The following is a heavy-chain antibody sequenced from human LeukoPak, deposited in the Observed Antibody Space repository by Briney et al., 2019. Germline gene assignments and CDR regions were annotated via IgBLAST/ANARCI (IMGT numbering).Heavy chain of an antibody. D-gene: IGHD1-26*01. Sequence: SETLSLTCTVSGGSISSSSYYWGWIRQPPGKGLEWIGSIYYSGSTYYNPSLKSRVTISVDTSKNLFSLKLSSVTAADTAVYYCARYSDSGSYLHDYWGQGTLVTVSS. CDR3: ARYSDSGSYLHDY. CDR2: IYYSGST. J-gene: IGHJ4*02. V-gene: IGHV4-39*01. CDR1: GGSISSSSYY.